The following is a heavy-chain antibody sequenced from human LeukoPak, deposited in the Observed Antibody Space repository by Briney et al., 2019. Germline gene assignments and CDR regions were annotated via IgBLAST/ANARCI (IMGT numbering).Heavy chain of an antibody. Sequence: GGSLRLSCVASGFTFSNYAMTWVRQAPGKGLEWVPAISGSGGSTYYIDSVKGRFTISRDNSKNTIYLQMSSLRAEDTAVYYCARSNPPDYGDYDYPNWFDPWGQGTLVTVSS. CDR1: GFTFSNYA. CDR2: ISGSGGST. J-gene: IGHJ5*02. D-gene: IGHD4-17*01. V-gene: IGHV3-23*01. CDR3: ARSNPPDYGDYDYPNWFDP.